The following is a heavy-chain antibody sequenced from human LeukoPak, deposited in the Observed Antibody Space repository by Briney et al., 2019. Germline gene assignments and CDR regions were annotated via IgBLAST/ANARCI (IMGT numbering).Heavy chain of an antibody. D-gene: IGHD1-7*01. CDR3: ARDRAGTTFLGSTLVY. CDR1: GGTFSSYT. CDR2: IIPILGIA. V-gene: IGHV1-69*04. J-gene: IGHJ4*02. Sequence: SVKVSCKASGGTFSSYTISWARQAPGQGLEWMGRIIPILGIANYAQKFQGRVTITADKSTSTAYMELSSLRSEDTAVYYCARDRAGTTFLGSTLVYWGQGTLVTVSS.